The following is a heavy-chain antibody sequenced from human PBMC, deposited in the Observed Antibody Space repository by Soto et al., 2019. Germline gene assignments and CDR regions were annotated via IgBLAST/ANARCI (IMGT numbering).Heavy chain of an antibody. CDR3: AHAVNYDILTGYYKAEDYFDH. CDR1: GFSLSTSGVG. J-gene: IGHJ4*02. CDR2: IYWDDDK. Sequence: QITLKESGPTLVKPTQTLTLTCTFSGFSLSTSGVGVGWIRQPPGKALEWLALIYWDDDKRYSPSLKSRLTITKDTSNNQVVLTMTNMDPVDTATYYCAHAVNYDILTGYYKAEDYFDHWGQGTLVTVSS. V-gene: IGHV2-5*02. D-gene: IGHD3-9*01.